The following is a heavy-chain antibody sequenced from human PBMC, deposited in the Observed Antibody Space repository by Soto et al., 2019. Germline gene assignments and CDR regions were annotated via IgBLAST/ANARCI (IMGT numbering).Heavy chain of an antibody. V-gene: IGHV1-18*01. D-gene: IGHD2-21*01. J-gene: IGHJ4*02. CDR3: ASGGGHRGGEFEF. CDR2: ISSYNGNP. CDR1: GSPANGYG. Sequence: ASVKVSSKASGSPANGYGISWVRKAPGKGFEWMGWISSYNGNPRSTKKFEARVTMTTDTSTTTAYLELGGLPPVATAVYYGASGGGHRGGEFEFWGQGTLVTVSS.